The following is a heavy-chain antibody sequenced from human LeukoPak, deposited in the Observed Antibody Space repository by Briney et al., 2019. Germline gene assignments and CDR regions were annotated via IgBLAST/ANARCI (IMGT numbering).Heavy chain of an antibody. D-gene: IGHD3-22*01. CDR3: AREYDSKGRFDN. CDR1: GFTFSNSA. Sequence: GGSLRLSCAASGFTFSNSAMNWVRQVPGKGLEWVSSIDYDSSHIYYAAPVKGRFTISRDNANVYLQMNSLRAEDTATYHCAREYDSKGRFDNWGQGTLVTVSS. V-gene: IGHV3-21*01. CDR2: IDYDSSHI. J-gene: IGHJ4*02.